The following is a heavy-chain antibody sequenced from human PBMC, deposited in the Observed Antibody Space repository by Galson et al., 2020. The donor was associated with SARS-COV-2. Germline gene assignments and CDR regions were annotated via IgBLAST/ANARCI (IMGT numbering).Heavy chain of an antibody. CDR1: GFTLSNYD. CDR2: ISYDGSKT. V-gene: IGHV3-30*18. D-gene: IGHD3-10*01. J-gene: IGHJ4*02. CDR3: ANGGGATVARALMIVPFNY. Sequence: GGSLRLSCGASGFTLSNYDMHWVRQAPGRGLEWVAVISYDGSKTYYADSVKGRFTVSRDSSKNTLYLHVNSLRVEDTAVYYCANGGGATVARALMIVPFNYWGQGTLVTVSS.